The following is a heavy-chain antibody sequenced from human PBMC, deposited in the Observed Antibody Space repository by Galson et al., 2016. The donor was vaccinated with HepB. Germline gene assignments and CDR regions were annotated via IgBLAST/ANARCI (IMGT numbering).Heavy chain of an antibody. CDR1: GYTFISYG. D-gene: IGHD6-19*01. V-gene: IGHV1-18*04. Sequence: SVKVSCKASGYTFISYGISWVRQAPGQGLEWMGWISAYNGDTKYAQKIQGRVTMTTDTSTSTVYMELRSLRSDDTAVYYCARDFRHSSAWTDYWGQGTLVTVSS. CDR2: ISAYNGDT. J-gene: IGHJ4*02. CDR3: ARDFRHSSAWTDY.